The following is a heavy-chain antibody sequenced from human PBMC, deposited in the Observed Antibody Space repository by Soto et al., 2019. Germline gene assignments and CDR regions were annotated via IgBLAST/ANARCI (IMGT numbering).Heavy chain of an antibody. D-gene: IGHD1-1*01. CDR3: VRDGTKTLRDWLDP. CDR2: IYATGAT. CDR1: GASISGFY. Sequence: SETLSLTCTVSGASISGFYWSWIRKSAGKGLEWIGRIYATGATDYNPSLKSRVMMSVDTSKKQFSLKLRSVTAADTAVYYCVRDGTKTLRDWLDPWGQGISVTVSS. J-gene: IGHJ5*02. V-gene: IGHV4-4*07.